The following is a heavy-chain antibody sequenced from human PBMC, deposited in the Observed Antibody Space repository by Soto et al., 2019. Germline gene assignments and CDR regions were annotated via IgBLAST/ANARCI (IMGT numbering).Heavy chain of an antibody. CDR3: ARELANWGSLYWFDP. Sequence: SVKVSCKASGGTFSSYAISWVRQAPGQGLEWMGGIIPIFGTANYAQKFRGRVTITADESTSTAYMELSSLRSEDTAVYYCARELANWGSLYWFDPWGQGTLVTVSS. CDR1: GGTFSSYA. V-gene: IGHV1-69*13. CDR2: IIPIFGTA. J-gene: IGHJ5*02. D-gene: IGHD7-27*01.